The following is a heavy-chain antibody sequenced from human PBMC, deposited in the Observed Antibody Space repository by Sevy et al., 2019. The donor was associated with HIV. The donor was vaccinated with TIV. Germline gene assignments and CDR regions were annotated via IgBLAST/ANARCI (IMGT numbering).Heavy chain of an antibody. J-gene: IGHJ5*02. D-gene: IGHD6-13*01. CDR2: IYSGGNT. CDR3: ARDKGGSTWFLLDP. CDR1: GGSIRSYY. V-gene: IGHV4-4*07. Sequence: SETLSLTCAVSGGSIRSYYWSWIRQPAGKGLEWIGRIYSGGNTNYNPSLKSRVTMSVDTSKNQFSLELRSMTAADTAVYYCARDKGGSTWFLLDPWGQGRLVTVSS.